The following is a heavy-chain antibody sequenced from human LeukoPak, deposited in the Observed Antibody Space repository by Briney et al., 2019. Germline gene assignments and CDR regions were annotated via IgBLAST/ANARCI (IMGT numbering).Heavy chain of an antibody. CDR1: GGSISSYY. D-gene: IGHD2-15*01. CDR2: IYTSGST. CDR3: ARYWSGGSCYGRFDP. Sequence: SETLSLTCPVSGGSISSYYWSWIRQPAGKGLEWIGRIYTSGSTNYNPSLKSRVTMSVDTSKNQFSLKLSSVTAADTAVYYCARYWSGGSCYGRFDPWGQGTLVTVSS. V-gene: IGHV4-4*07. J-gene: IGHJ5*02.